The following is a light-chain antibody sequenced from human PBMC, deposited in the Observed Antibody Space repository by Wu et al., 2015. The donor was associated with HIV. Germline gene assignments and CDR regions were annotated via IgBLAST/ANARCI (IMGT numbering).Light chain of an antibody. V-gene: IGKV3-11*01. J-gene: IGKJ4*01. CDR3: QQRTNWPPSRGLT. CDR1: QSVSIY. CDR2: DAS. Sequence: EIVLTQSPATLSLSPGERATLSCKASQSVSIYLAWYQQKPDQPPRLLIYDASKRATGIPARFSGSGSGTDFTLTISSLEPEDFAVYYCQQRTNWPPSRGLTFGGGTKVEDQT.